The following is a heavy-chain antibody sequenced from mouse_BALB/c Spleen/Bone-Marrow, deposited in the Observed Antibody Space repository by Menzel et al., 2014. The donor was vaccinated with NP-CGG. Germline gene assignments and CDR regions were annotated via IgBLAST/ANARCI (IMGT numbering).Heavy chain of an antibody. Sequence: VQLKQSGPDLVKPSQSLPLTCTVTGYSITSGYSWHWIQQFPENKLEWMGYIHYSGSTNYNPSLKSRISITRDTSKNQFFLQLNSVTTEDTATYYCARSRRQLGLPFDYWGQGTTLTVSS. CDR3: ARSRRQLGLPFDY. D-gene: IGHD3-2*01. CDR1: GYSITSGYS. J-gene: IGHJ2*01. CDR2: IHYSGST. V-gene: IGHV3-1*02.